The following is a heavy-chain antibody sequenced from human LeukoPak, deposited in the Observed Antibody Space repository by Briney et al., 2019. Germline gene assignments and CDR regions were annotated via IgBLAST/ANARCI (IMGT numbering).Heavy chain of an antibody. CDR3: AKEGYYDGSGYYMYYFDH. Sequence: GGSLRLSCGVSGFAFGSEAMNWVRQSPARGLEWVASISPGGGTTYYADSVKGRFTISRDNSKNTLYLQMNSLRAEDTAVYYCAKEGYYDGSGYYMYYFDHWGQGTLVTVSS. V-gene: IGHV3-23*01. CDR2: ISPGGGTT. J-gene: IGHJ4*02. D-gene: IGHD3-22*01. CDR1: GFAFGSEA.